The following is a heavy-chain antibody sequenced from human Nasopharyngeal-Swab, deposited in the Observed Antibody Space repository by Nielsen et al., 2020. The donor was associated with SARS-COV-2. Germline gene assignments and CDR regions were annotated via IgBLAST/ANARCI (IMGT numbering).Heavy chain of an antibody. CDR1: GGSISSSNW. V-gene: IGHV4-4*02. CDR3: ARQSFYDILTGYYYFDY. CDR2: IYHSGST. Sequence: SETLSLTCAVSGGSISSSNWWSWVRQPPGKGLEWIGEIYHSGSTNYNPSLKSRVTISVDTSKNQFSLKLSSVTAADTAVYYCARQSFYDILTGYYYFDYWGQGTLVTVSS. D-gene: IGHD3-9*01. J-gene: IGHJ4*02.